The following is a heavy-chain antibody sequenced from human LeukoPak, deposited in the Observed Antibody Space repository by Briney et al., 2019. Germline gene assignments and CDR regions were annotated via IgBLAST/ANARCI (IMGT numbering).Heavy chain of an antibody. CDR2: IKQDGSEK. CDR3: ARDSLGRAFDI. V-gene: IGHV3-7*01. J-gene: IGHJ3*02. CDR1: GFTFSSYW. Sequence: RAGGSLRLSCAASGFTFSSYWMSWVRQAPGKGLEWVANIKQDGSEKYYVDSVKGRFTISRDNAKNSLYLQMNSLSAEDTAVYYCARDSLGRAFDIWGQGTMVTVSS. D-gene: IGHD3-10*01.